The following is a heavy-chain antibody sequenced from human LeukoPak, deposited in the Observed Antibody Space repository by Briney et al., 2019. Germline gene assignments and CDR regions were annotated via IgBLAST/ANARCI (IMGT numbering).Heavy chain of an antibody. J-gene: IGHJ3*01. V-gene: IGHV3-7*04. Sequence: GGSLRLSCAASGITFRSFYMSWVRQAPGKGLEWVANINQDGRQKNYVDSVKGRFTISRDNAKNSLYLEMNSLRSEDTAVYYCARDQEQLNLWGQGTMVTVS. CDR3: ARDQEQLNL. D-gene: IGHD6-19*01. CDR2: INQDGRQK. CDR1: GITFRSFY.